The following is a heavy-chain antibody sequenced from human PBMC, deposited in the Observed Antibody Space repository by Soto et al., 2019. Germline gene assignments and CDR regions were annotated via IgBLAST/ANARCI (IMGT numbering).Heavy chain of an antibody. CDR2: ISWNSGSI. D-gene: IGHD4-4*01. CDR1: GFTFDDYA. Sequence: DVQLVESGGGLVQPGRSLRLSCAASGFTFDDYAMHWVRQAPGKGLEWVSGISWNSGSIGYADSVKGRFTISRDNAKNSLYLQMNSLRAEDTALYYCAKGMTTVTTDGMDVWGQGTTVTVSS. V-gene: IGHV3-9*01. J-gene: IGHJ6*02. CDR3: AKGMTTVTTDGMDV.